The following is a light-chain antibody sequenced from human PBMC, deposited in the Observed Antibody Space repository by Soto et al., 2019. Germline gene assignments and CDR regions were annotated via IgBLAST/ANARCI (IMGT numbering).Light chain of an antibody. CDR1: QSISSS. V-gene: IGKV1-39*01. J-gene: IGKJ5*01. CDR3: QQSYTAPSIT. CDR2: GVS. Sequence: DIQMTQSPSSLSASVGDKVTITCRASQSISSSLNWYQQKSGKAPNLLIYGVSRLQGGVPSRFSGSGSGTDFTLSISSLQPEDFATYYCQQSYTAPSITFGQGTRPETK.